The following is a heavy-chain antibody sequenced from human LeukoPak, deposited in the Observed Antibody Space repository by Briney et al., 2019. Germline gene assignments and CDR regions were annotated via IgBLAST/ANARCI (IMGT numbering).Heavy chain of an antibody. Sequence: GGSLRLSCSASGFTFNSYAMHWVRQAPGKGLEYVSAISSNGGSTYYADSEKGRFTISRDNSKNTLYLQMSSLSAEDTAVYYCVNEVGTYYYGMDVWGQGTTVTVSS. CDR2: ISSNGGST. J-gene: IGHJ6*02. D-gene: IGHD1-1*01. CDR3: VNEVGTYYYGMDV. CDR1: GFTFNSYA. V-gene: IGHV3-64D*06.